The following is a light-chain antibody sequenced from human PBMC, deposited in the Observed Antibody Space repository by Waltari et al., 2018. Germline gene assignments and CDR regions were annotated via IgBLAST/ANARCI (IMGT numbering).Light chain of an antibody. CDR3: QQYDITPWT. CDR2: VKS. J-gene: IGKJ1*01. Sequence: DIQMTQSPSSLSASVGDRVTITCRASQVISDPLAWYHQKPGKAPKLLLYVKSRLESGVPSRFSGSGSGTDYTLTISSLQTEDFATYYCQQYDITPWTFGQGTKVEIK. V-gene: IGKV1-NL1*01. CDR1: QVISDP.